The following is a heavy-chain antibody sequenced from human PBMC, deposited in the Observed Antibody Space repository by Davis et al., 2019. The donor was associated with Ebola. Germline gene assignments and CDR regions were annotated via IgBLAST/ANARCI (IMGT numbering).Heavy chain of an antibody. J-gene: IGHJ6*02. Sequence: PGGSLRLSCAASGFTVSSYYMSWVRQAPGKGLEWVSVIYSGGSTYYADSVKGRFTISRDNSKNQLYLQMNSLRAEDTAVYYCALTTYYYYGMDVWGQGTTVTVSS. CDR3: ALTTYYYYGMDV. V-gene: IGHV3-53*01. CDR2: IYSGGST. CDR1: GFTVSSYY. D-gene: IGHD4/OR15-4a*01.